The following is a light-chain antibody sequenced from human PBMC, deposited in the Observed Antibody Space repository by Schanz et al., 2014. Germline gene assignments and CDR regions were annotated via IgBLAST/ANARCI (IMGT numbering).Light chain of an antibody. CDR3: SSYADNNKEL. J-gene: IGLJ3*02. CDR2: EVN. V-gene: IGLV2-18*02. Sequence: QSALTQPPSVSGSPGQSVTISCTGTSGDVGSYNRVSWYQQPPGTAPKLMIYEVNNRPSGVPDRFSGSKSGSTASLTVSGLQAEDEADYHCSSYADNNKELFGGGTKLTVL. CDR1: SGDVGSYNR.